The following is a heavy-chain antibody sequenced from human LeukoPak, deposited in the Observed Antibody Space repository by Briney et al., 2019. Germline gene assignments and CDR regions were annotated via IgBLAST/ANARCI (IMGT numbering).Heavy chain of an antibody. J-gene: IGHJ4*02. CDR1: GFAFSDYA. CDR2: ISGSSTVI. V-gene: IGHV3-48*04. D-gene: IGHD4-17*01. CDR3: ASGAVTTTGY. Sequence: GSLRLSCAASGFAFSDYAMNWVRQTPAKGLEWLSYISGSSTVIHYAESVKGRFTISRDNAKNLLYLHMNSLRAEDTAVYYCASGAVTTTGYWGQGTLVTVSS.